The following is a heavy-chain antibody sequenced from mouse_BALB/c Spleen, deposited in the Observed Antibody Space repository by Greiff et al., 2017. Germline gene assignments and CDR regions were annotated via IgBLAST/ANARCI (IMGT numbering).Heavy chain of an antibody. CDR2: ISYSGST. CDR1: GYSITSDYA. V-gene: IGHV3-2*02. D-gene: IGHD1-1*01. CDR3: ARRGVYYGSSYGFAY. J-gene: IGHJ3*01. Sequence: EVQRVESGPGLVKPSQSLSLTCTVTGYSITSDYAWNWIRQFPGNKLEWMGYISYSGSTSYNPSLKSRISITRDTSKNQFFLQLNSVTTEDTATYYCARRGVYYGSSYGFAYWGQGTLVTVSA.